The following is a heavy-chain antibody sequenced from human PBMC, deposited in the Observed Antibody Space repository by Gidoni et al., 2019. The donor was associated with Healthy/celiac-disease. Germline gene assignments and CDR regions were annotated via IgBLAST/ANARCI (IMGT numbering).Heavy chain of an antibody. D-gene: IGHD2-2*01. CDR3: ARDDSYQPLLY. J-gene: IGHJ4*02. CDR1: GGTFSSYA. CDR2: IIPILGIA. V-gene: IGHV1-69*04. Sequence: QVQLVQPGAEVKKPGSSVKVSCKASGGTFSSYAISWVRQAPGQGLEWMGRIIPILGIANYAQKFQGRVTITADKSTSTAYMELSSLRSEDTAVYYCARDDSYQPLLYWGQGTLVTVSS.